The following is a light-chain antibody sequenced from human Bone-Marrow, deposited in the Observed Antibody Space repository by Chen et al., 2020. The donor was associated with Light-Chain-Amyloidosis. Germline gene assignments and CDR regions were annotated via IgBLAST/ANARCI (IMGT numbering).Light chain of an antibody. CDR1: QDVSNY. J-gene: IGKJ4*01. V-gene: IGKV1-33*01. Sequence: DIQMTQSPSSLSASVGDRVTITCRASQDVSNYLNWYQQKPGKAPKLLIYDASKLRAGVPSRFNGRGSGTDFTLTISSLQPEAIATFYCQQYESLPLTFGGGTKVEIK. CDR3: QQYESLPLT. CDR2: DAS.